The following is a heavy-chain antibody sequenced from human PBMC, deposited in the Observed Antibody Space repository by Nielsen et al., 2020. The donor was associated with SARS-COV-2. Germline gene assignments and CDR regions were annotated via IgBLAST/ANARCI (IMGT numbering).Heavy chain of an antibody. CDR2: INPNSGGT. CDR3: ATLTTVVTRHYFDY. D-gene: IGHD4-23*01. V-gene: IGHV1-2*06. Sequence: ASVKVSCKASGYTFTGYYMHWVRQAPGQGLEWMGRINPNSGGTNYAQKFQGRVTMTRDTSISTAYMELSRLRSDDTAVYYCATLTTVVTRHYFDYWGQGTLVTVSS. J-gene: IGHJ4*02. CDR1: GYTFTGYY.